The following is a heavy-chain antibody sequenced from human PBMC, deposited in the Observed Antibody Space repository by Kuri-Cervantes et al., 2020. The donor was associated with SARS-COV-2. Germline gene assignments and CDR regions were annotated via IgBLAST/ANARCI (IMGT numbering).Heavy chain of an antibody. J-gene: IGHJ6*03. CDR1: GYSISSGYY. Sequence: SETLSLTCTVSGYSISSGYYWGWIRQPPGKGLEWIGSIYHSGSTYYNPSLKSRVTISVDTSKNQFSLKLSSVTAADTAVYYCARDRGGHMDVWGKGTTVTVSS. D-gene: IGHD3-16*01. CDR2: IYHSGST. V-gene: IGHV4-38-2*02. CDR3: ARDRGGHMDV.